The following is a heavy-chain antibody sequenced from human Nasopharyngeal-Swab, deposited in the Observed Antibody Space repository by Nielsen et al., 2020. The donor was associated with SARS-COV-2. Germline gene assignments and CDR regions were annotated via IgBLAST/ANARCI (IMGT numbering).Heavy chain of an antibody. J-gene: IGHJ4*02. CDR3: ATPGTRCSGDTCNMWVFDY. CDR1: GFTFSSYA. CDR2: ISGSGGST. Sequence: GGSLRLSCAASGFTFSSYAMSWVRQAPGKGLEWVSSISGSGGSTYYADSMKGRFTISRDNSKNTLYLQMHSLRAEDTAVYYCATPGTRCSGDTCNMWVFDYWGQGTLVTVSS. V-gene: IGHV3-23*01. D-gene: IGHD2-15*01.